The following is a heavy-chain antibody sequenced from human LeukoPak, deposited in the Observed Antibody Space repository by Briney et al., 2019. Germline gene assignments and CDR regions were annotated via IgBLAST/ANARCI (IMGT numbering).Heavy chain of an antibody. V-gene: IGHV4-34*01. CDR1: GGSFSGYY. D-gene: IGHD2-2*01. Sequence: SETLSLTCAVDGGSFSGYYCSWIRQPPGKGLEWIGEINHSGSTNYNPSLKSRVTISVDTSKNQFSLKLSSVTAADTAVYYCARHGSQYQLLKNWFDPWGQGTLVTVSS. CDR2: INHSGST. J-gene: IGHJ5*02. CDR3: ARHGSQYQLLKNWFDP.